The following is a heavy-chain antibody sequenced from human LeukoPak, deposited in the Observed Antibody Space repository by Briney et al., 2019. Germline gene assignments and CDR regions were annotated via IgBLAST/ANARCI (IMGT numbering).Heavy chain of an antibody. CDR1: GGFISSYY. CDR2: ISTSGST. V-gene: IGHV4-4*07. CDR3: ARHEPLNAFDI. Sequence: SETLSLTCTVSGGFISSYYWSWIRQPAGKGLEWIGRISTSGSTYYNPSLKSRVTISVDTSKNQFSLKLSSVTAADTAVYYCARHEPLNAFDIWGQGTMVTVSS. J-gene: IGHJ3*02.